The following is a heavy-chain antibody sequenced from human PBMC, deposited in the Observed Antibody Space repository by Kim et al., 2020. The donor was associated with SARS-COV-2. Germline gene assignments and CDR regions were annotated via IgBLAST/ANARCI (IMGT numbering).Heavy chain of an antibody. D-gene: IGHD5-12*01. CDR1: GFTVSSNY. J-gene: IGHJ3*02. CDR3: ARFSRWLQSEGHDAFDI. V-gene: IGHV3-53*01. Sequence: GGSLRLSCAASGFTVSSNYMSWVRQAPGKGLEWVSVIYSGGSTYYADSVKGRFTISRDNSKNTLYLQMNSLRAEDTAVYYCARFSRWLQSEGHDAFDIWGQGTMVTVSS. CDR2: IYSGGST.